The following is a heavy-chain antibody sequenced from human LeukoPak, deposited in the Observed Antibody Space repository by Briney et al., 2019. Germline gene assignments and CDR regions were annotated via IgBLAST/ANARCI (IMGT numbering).Heavy chain of an antibody. CDR1: GFTFSSYE. CDR3: ARSYGDYYYYYYMDV. J-gene: IGHJ6*03. D-gene: IGHD4-17*01. Sequence: GGSLRLSYAASGFTFSSYEMNWVRQAPGKGLEWVSYISSSGSTIYYADSVKGRFTISRDNAKNSLYLQMNSLRAEDTALYYCARSYGDYYYYYYMDVWGKGTTVTVSS. CDR2: ISSSGSTI. V-gene: IGHV3-48*03.